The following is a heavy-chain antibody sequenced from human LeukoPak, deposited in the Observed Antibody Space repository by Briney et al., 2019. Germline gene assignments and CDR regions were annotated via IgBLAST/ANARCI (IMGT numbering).Heavy chain of an antibody. CDR2: ISSSGSTI. V-gene: IGHV3-48*03. CDR3: ARDLEELYRSPFDY. CDR1: GFTFSSYE. D-gene: IGHD1/OR15-1a*01. Sequence: GGSLRLSCAASGFTFSSYEMNWVRQAPGKGLEWVSYISSSGSTIYYADSVRGRFTISRDNAKNSLYLQMNSLRAEDTAVYYCARDLEELYRSPFDYWGQGTLVTVSS. J-gene: IGHJ4*02.